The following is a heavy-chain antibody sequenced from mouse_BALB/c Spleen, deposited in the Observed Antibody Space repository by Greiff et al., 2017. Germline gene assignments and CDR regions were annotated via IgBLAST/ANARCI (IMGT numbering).Heavy chain of an antibody. J-gene: IGHJ3*01. V-gene: IGHV1S41*01. D-gene: IGHD2-14*01. Sequence: LVKPGASVKLSCKASGYTFTSYWINWIKQRPGQGLEWIGRIAPGSGSTYYNEMFKGKATLTVDTSSSTAYIQLSSLSSEDSAVYFCAREEVRLAWFAYWGQGTLVTVSA. CDR1: GYTFTSYW. CDR3: AREEVRLAWFAY. CDR2: IAPGSGST.